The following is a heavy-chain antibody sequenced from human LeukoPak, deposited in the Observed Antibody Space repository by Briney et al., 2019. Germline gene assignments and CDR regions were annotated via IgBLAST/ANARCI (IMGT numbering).Heavy chain of an antibody. V-gene: IGHV1-46*01. CDR2: INPSGGST. J-gene: IGHJ4*02. D-gene: IGHD6-19*01. CDR1: GGTFSSYA. CDR3: ARDLSGAVAGTGY. Sequence: ASVKVSCKASGGTFSSYAISWVRQAPGQGLEWMGIINPSGGSTSYAQKFQGRVTMTRDTSTSTVYMELSSLRSEDTAVYYCARDLSGAVAGTGYWGQGTLVTVSS.